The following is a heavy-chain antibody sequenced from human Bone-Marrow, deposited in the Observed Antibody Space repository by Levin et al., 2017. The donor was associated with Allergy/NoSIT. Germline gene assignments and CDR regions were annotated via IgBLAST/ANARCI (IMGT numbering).Heavy chain of an antibody. J-gene: IGHJ3*02. CDR3: AENPEYSSSSSGFDAFDI. Sequence: GGSLRLSCAASGFTFSSYAMSWVRQAPGKGLEWFSVISGSGGSTNYADSVKGRFNISRDNSKNTLYLQMNSLSAEDTAVYYCAENPEYSSSSSGFDAFDIWGQGTMVTVSS. V-gene: IGHV3-23*01. D-gene: IGHD6-6*01. CDR1: GFTFSSYA. CDR2: ISGSGGST.